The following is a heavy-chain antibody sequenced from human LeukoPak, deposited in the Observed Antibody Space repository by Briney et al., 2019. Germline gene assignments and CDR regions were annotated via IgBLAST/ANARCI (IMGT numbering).Heavy chain of an antibody. J-gene: IGHJ4*02. V-gene: IGHV1-2*02. CDR1: GCTFTGYY. D-gene: IGHD2-2*01. CDR3: ARWEIVPAAPDY. CDR2: INPDSGET. Sequence: ASVMVSCKASGCTFTGYYLHWVRQAPGQGLEWMGWINPDSGETPYGQNFQGRVTLTRHTSINTAYMELSSLTSDDTAVYYGARWEIVPAAPDYWGQRTQVTVSS.